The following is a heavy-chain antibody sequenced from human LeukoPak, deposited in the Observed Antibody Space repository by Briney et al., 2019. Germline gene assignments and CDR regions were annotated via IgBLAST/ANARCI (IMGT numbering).Heavy chain of an antibody. V-gene: IGHV4-34*01. CDR2: INHSGST. CDR1: GGSFSGYY. CDR3: ARGRGYSSSSANDY. J-gene: IGHJ4*02. Sequence: PSETLSLTCAVYGGSFSGYYWSWIRQPPGKGLEWIGEINHSGSTNYNPSLKSRVTISVDTSKNQFSLKLSSVTAADTAVYYCARGRGYSSSSANDYWGQGTLVTVSS. D-gene: IGHD6-6*01.